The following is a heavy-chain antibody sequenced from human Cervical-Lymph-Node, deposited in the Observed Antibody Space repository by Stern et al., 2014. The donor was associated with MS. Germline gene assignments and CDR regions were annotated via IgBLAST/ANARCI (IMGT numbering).Heavy chain of an antibody. Sequence: QVQLQESGPRLVKPSQTLSLTCTVSGASITSGSYHWAWIRQPAGNGLEWIGRIFSSGTYTYNPALGSRVTISLTASKTPSPLKLTSVTAADTAVYYCAREGLVDFWSGHAKWGQGTLVTVSS. CDR3: AREGLVDFWSGHAK. D-gene: IGHD3-3*01. J-gene: IGHJ4*02. CDR1: GASITSGSYH. V-gene: IGHV4-61*02. CDR2: IFSSGTY.